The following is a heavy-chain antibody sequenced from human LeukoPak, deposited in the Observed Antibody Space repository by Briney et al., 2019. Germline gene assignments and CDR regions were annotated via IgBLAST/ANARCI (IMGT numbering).Heavy chain of an antibody. J-gene: IGHJ4*02. CDR2: IYYSGST. V-gene: IGHV4-61*01. CDR3: ARVSTGYSYGSTSSDY. Sequence: SETLSLTCTVSGGSVSSGSYYWSWIRQPPGKGLEWIGYIYYSGSTNYNPSLKSRVTISVDTSENQFSLKLSSVTAADTAVYYCARVSTGYSYGSTSSDYWGQGTLVTVSS. CDR1: GGSVSSGSYY. D-gene: IGHD5-18*01.